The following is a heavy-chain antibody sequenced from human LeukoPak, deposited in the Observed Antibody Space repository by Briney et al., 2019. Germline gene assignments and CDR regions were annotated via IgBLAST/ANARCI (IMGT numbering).Heavy chain of an antibody. V-gene: IGHV4-59*01. Sequence: SETLSLTCTVSGGSISSYYWSWIRQPPGKGLEWIGYIYYSGSTNYNPSLKSRVTISVDTSKSQFSLKLSSVTAADTAVYYCAREGKSDDYVWGSYRYYFDYWGQGTLVTVSS. CDR1: GGSISSYY. J-gene: IGHJ4*02. CDR2: IYYSGST. CDR3: AREGKSDDYVWGSYRYYFDY. D-gene: IGHD3-16*02.